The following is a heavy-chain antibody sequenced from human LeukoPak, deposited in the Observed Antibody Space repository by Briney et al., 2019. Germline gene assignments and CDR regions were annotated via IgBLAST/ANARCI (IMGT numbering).Heavy chain of an antibody. CDR3: AKRPEHGSGSSFDY. CDR2: ISGSGAGT. V-gene: IGHV3-23*01. J-gene: IGHJ4*02. D-gene: IGHD3-10*01. CDR1: GLTFSSYA. Sequence: PGASLRLSCAASGLTFSSYAMSWVRQAPGKGLEWVSTISGSGAGTFYTDSVKGRFTISRDNFGNTLYLQMSSLRAEDTAVYYCAKRPEHGSGSSFDYWGQGTLVTVSS.